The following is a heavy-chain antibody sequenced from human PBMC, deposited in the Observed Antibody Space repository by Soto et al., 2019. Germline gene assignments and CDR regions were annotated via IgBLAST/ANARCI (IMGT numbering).Heavy chain of an antibody. V-gene: IGHV3-7*05. CDR1: GFTFSSHW. CDR3: AKDVR. CDR2: IQGDGSEK. Sequence: EVQLVESGGDLVQPGGSLRLSCAASGFTFSSHWISWVRQAPGKGLEWVANIQGDGSEKYYVDSVKGRFTISRDKAKNSLYLQMYSLIVEGTAVYYCAKDVRWGQGTGVTVSS. J-gene: IGHJ4*02.